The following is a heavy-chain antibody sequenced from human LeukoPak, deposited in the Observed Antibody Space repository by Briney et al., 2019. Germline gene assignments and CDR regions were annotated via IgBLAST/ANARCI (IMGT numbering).Heavy chain of an antibody. J-gene: IGHJ5*02. Sequence: PSETLSLTCAVNGGSLSGYSWSWIHQPPGKGLEWIGEINHSGSTNYNASLTSRVTISADTSQNQFSLKLRSVTAADTAVYYCARVYVTVVRGSWFDPWGQGTLVTVSS. CDR2: INHSGST. V-gene: IGHV4-34*01. CDR1: GGSLSGYS. D-gene: IGHD3-10*01. CDR3: ARVYVTVVRGSWFDP.